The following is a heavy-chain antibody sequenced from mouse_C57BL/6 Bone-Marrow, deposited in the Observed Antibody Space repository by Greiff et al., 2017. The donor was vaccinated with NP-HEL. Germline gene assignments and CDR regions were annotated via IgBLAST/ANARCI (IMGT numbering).Heavy chain of an antibody. Sequence: VQLVESGAELARPGASVKLSCKASGYTFTSYGISWVKQRTGQGLEWIGEIYPRSGNTYYNEKFKGKATLTADKSSSTAYMELRSLTSEDSAAYFCARPLGSVDYWGQGTTLTVSS. V-gene: IGHV1-81*01. CDR3: ARPLGSVDY. CDR2: IYPRSGNT. D-gene: IGHD4-1*01. CDR1: GYTFTSYG. J-gene: IGHJ2*01.